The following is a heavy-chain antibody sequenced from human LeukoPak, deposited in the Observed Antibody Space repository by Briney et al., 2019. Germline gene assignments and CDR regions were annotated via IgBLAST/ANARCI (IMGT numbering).Heavy chain of an antibody. V-gene: IGHV4-59*08. CDR2: IYYSGST. CDR3: ARQTAMVPFDY. CDR1: GGSISSYY. Sequence: SSETLSLTCTVSGGSISSYYWSWIRQPPGKGLEWIGYIYYSGSTNYNPSLKSRVTISVDTSKNQFSLKLSSVTAADTAVYYCARQTAMVPFDYWGQGTLVTVSS. D-gene: IGHD5-18*01. J-gene: IGHJ4*02.